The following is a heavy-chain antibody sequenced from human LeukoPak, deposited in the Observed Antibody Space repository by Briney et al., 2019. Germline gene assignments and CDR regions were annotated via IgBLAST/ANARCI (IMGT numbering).Heavy chain of an antibody. CDR2: IYYSGST. CDR1: GGSISSYY. D-gene: IGHD3-16*02. CDR3: ARAITFGGVIALDY. J-gene: IGHJ4*02. V-gene: IGHV4-59*01. Sequence: SETLSLTCPVSGGSISSYYWSWIRQPPGKGLEWIGYIYYSGSTNYNPSLKSRVTISVDTSKNQFSLKLSSVTAADTAVYYCARAITFGGVIALDYWGQGTLVTVSS.